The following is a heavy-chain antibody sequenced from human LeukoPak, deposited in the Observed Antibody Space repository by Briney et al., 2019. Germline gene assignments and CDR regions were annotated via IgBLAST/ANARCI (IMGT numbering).Heavy chain of an antibody. CDR2: IWYDGSNK. D-gene: IGHD6-19*01. J-gene: IGHJ6*02. V-gene: IGHV3-33*01. Sequence: PGGSLRLCCAASGFTFSSYGMHWVRQAPGKGLEWVAVIWYDGSNKYYADSVKGRFTISRDNSKNTLYLQMNSLRAEDTAVYYCARDSGIAVRDYYGMDVWGQGTTVTVSS. CDR3: ARDSGIAVRDYYGMDV. CDR1: GFTFSSYG.